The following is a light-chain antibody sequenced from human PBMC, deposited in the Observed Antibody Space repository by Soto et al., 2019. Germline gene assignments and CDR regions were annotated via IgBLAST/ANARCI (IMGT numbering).Light chain of an antibody. CDR3: SSYTSSSTLGV. CDR2: EVS. V-gene: IGLV2-14*01. J-gene: IGLJ3*02. Sequence: QSALTQPASVSGSPGQSITISCTGTSSDVGGYNYVSWYQQHPGKAPKLMIYEVSNRPSGVSNRFSGSKSGNTASLTISGLQAEDEADYYCSSYTSSSTLGVFGVGTQLTVL. CDR1: SSDVGGYNY.